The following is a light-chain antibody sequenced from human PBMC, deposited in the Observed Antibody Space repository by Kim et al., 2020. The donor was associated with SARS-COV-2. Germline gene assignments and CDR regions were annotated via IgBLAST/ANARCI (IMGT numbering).Light chain of an antibody. Sequence: LSMSPGERATLCCRASQSISSDLAWYQQKLGQAPRLLMYGASTRATGVAARFSGSGSGTEFTLTISSLQSEDFAVYYCQQYNYWYSFGQGTKLEIK. CDR1: QSISSD. V-gene: IGKV3-15*01. CDR3: QQYNYWYS. J-gene: IGKJ2*03. CDR2: GAS.